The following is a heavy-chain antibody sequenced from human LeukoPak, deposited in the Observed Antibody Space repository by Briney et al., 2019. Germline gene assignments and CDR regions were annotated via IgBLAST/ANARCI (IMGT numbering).Heavy chain of an antibody. D-gene: IGHD3-22*01. CDR1: GGSISSGGYY. V-gene: IGHV4-61*02. J-gene: IGHJ6*02. CDR3: ARTSSGVSDGMDV. CDR2: IYTSGST. Sequence: SQTLSLTCTVSGGSISSGGYYWSWIRQPAGKGLEWIGRIYTSGSTNYNPSLRSRVTISVDTSKNQFSLKLSSVTAADTAVYYCARTSSGVSDGMDVWGQGTTVTVSS.